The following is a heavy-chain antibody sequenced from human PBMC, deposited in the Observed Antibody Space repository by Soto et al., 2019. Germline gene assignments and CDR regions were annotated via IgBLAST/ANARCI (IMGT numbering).Heavy chain of an antibody. CDR2: IGTSNGDT. J-gene: IGHJ4*02. CDR1: GFTFRSYP. Sequence: PGGSLSLSCAASGFTFRSYPMTWARQAPGKGLEWVSVIGTSNGDTYYADSVKGRFTISRDNSKNTLFLQMNSLRAEDTAVYYCAKYSAAGSRYFDYWGQGTLVTVS. CDR3: AKYSAAGSRYFDY. D-gene: IGHD6-13*01. V-gene: IGHV3-23*01.